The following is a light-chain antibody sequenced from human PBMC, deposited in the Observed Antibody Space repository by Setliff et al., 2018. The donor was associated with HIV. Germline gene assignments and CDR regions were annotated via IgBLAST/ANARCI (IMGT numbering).Light chain of an antibody. CDR2: EVR. Sequence: QSVLTQAASVSGSPGQSITISCTGTSGDVGIYNLVSWYQQHPGKAPKLMIYEVRKRPSGVSNRFSGSKSGNTASLTISGLQAEDEADYYCCSYAGSSTFPYVFGTGT. J-gene: IGLJ1*01. CDR1: SGDVGIYNL. V-gene: IGLV2-23*02. CDR3: CSYAGSSTFPYV.